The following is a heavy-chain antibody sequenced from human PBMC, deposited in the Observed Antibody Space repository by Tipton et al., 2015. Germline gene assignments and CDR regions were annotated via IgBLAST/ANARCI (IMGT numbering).Heavy chain of an antibody. CDR2: FYYSGTT. V-gene: IGHV4-31*03. D-gene: IGHD3-9*01. CDR3: ATSPGYYDILAGHYFDR. CDR1: GTSISSSGNF. Sequence: TLSLTCSVSGTSISSSGNFWSWIRQHPTKGLEWIGDFYYSGTTNYNPSLKGRVTMSVDTSKNQLSLRLTSVTAADTGVYYCATSPGYYDILAGHYFDRWGPGILVTVSS. J-gene: IGHJ4*02.